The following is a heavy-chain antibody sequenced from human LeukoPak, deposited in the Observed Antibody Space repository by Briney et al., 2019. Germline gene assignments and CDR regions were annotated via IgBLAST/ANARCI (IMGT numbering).Heavy chain of an antibody. CDR3: ARAPVLRYSDDTYYFDY. Sequence: ASVKVSCKASGYTFTGYYMHWVRQAPGQGLEWMGWINPNSGGTNYAQKFQGWVTMTRDTSISTAYMELSRLRSDDTAVYYCARAPVLRYSDDTYYFDYWGQGTLVTVSS. D-gene: IGHD3-9*01. V-gene: IGHV1-2*04. J-gene: IGHJ4*02. CDR1: GYTFTGYY. CDR2: INPNSGGT.